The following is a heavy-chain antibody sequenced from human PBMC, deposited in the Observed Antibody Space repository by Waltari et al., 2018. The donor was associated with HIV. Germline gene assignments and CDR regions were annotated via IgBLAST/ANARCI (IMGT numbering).Heavy chain of an antibody. D-gene: IGHD3-16*01. CDR1: GGSVGSSGTH. CDR3: APYYYISSRHYFDS. CDR2: INYSGNS. J-gene: IGHJ4*02. Sequence: QLQLQESGPGLVKRSEPLSLTCTVHGGSVGSSGTHWGLIRQPPGKGLEWIGCINYSGNSYYNPSLKSRVTISVDTSKHQLSLSLSSVTAADTAVYYCAPYYYISSRHYFDSWGQGTLVTVSS. V-gene: IGHV4-39*07.